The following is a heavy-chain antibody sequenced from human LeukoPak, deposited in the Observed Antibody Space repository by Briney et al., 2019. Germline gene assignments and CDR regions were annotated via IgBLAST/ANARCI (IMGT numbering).Heavy chain of an antibody. CDR3: ARRLLRDAFHI. J-gene: IGHJ3*02. Sequence: GGSLKISCKASGYTFTTYWIAWARQMPGKGLEWMGIIHPGDSETRYSPSFQGQVTISADKSISTAYLQWSSLKASDTAMYYCARRLLRDAFHIWGPGTMVTVSS. D-gene: IGHD3-3*01. CDR2: IHPGDSET. V-gene: IGHV5-51*01. CDR1: GYTFTTYW.